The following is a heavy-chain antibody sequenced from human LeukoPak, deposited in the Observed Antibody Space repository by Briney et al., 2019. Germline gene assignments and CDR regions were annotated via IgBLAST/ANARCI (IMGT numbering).Heavy chain of an antibody. CDR2: INHSGST. Sequence: SETLSLTCAVYGGSFSGYYWSWIRQPPGKGLEWIGEINHSGSTNYNPSLKSRVTISVDTSKNQFSLKLSSVTAADTAAYYCARLGIAVAGPLESDYWGQGTLVTVSS. CDR3: ARLGIAVAGPLESDY. V-gene: IGHV4-34*01. D-gene: IGHD6-19*01. J-gene: IGHJ4*02. CDR1: GGSFSGYY.